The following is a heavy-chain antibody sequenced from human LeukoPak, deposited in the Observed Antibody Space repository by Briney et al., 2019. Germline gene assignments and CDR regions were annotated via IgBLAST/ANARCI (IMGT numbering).Heavy chain of an antibody. CDR3: ARYGSGTSYITNYFDY. CDR1: GFTFSSYG. V-gene: IGHV3-21*01. J-gene: IGHJ4*02. CDR2: ITSSSSYI. Sequence: GGSLRLSCAASGFTFSSYGMKWVRQAPGKGLEWVSSITSSSSYIYYADSVKGRFTISRDNAKNSLYLQMNSLRAEDTAVYYCARYGSGTSYITNYFDYWGQGTLVTVSS. D-gene: IGHD3-10*01.